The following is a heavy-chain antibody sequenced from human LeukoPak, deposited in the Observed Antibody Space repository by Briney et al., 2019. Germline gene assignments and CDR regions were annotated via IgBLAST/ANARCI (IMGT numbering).Heavy chain of an antibody. CDR2: ISYDGSNK. V-gene: IGHV3-30*04. D-gene: IGHD3-10*01. Sequence: PGGSLRLSCAASGFTFSSYAMHWVRQAPGKGLEWVAVISYDGSNKYYADSVKGRFTISRDNSKNTLYLQINSLRAEDTAVYYCARDRFGGLLGYYYYGMDVWGKGTTVTVSS. CDR3: ARDRFGGLLGYYYYGMDV. CDR1: GFTFSSYA. J-gene: IGHJ6*04.